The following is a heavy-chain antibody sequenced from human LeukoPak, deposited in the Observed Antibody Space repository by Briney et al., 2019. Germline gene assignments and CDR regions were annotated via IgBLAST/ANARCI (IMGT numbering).Heavy chain of an antibody. D-gene: IGHD1-26*01. CDR3: ARSHSGIYYGNIDD. CDR2: VSYSGIT. Sequence: PSETLSLTCTVSGGSISSYFWTWIRQPPGRGLEWIGFVSYSGITNYNPSLKRRVTISVDTSNNQFSLKLSSVTAADTAVYYCARSHSGIYYGNIDDWGQGILVTVSS. J-gene: IGHJ4*02. V-gene: IGHV4-59*01. CDR1: GGSISSYF.